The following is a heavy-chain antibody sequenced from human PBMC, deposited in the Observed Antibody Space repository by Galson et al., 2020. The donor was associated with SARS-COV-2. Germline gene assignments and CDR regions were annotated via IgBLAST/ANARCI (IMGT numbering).Heavy chain of an antibody. V-gene: IGHV4-4*07. Sequence: SQTLSLNCTVSGDSINVYYWTWIRQPAGKGLEWIGRIDRSGSTNYNPSLQSRVSMSVDTSKNQFSLQLRSVTAADTAVYYCARSYDSGWSRNWFAPWGQGILVTVSS. D-gene: IGHD6-19*01. CDR3: ARSYDSGWSRNWFAP. CDR1: GDSINVYY. J-gene: IGHJ5*02. CDR2: IDRSGST.